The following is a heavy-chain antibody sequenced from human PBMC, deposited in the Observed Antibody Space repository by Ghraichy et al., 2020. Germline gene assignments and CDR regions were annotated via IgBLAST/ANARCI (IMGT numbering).Heavy chain of an antibody. CDR2: IYHSGST. D-gene: IGHD6-6*01. CDR1: GGSISSGGYS. V-gene: IGHV4-30-2*01. J-gene: IGHJ5*02. Sequence: SETLSLTCTVSGGSISSGGYSWSWIRQPPGKGLEWIGYIYHSGSTYYNPSLKSRVTISVDRSKNQFSLKLSSVTAADTAVYYCARSPSIAARRNWFDPWGQGTLVTVSS. CDR3: ARSPSIAARRNWFDP.